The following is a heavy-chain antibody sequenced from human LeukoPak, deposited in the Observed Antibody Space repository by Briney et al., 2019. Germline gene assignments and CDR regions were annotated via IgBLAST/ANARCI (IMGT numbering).Heavy chain of an antibody. V-gene: IGHV3-33*08. D-gene: IGHD3-3*01. CDR2: LWYNGINK. CDR1: GFIFTNYG. J-gene: IGHJ4*02. CDR3: ARARNNYDESGYSALDH. Sequence: GGSLRLSCAASGFIFTNYGFSWVRQAPGKGLEWVASLWYNGINKYYADFVKGRFTISRDNSKNTLYLQMDSLRAEDTAMFYCARARNNYDESGYSALDHWGQGTLVTVSS.